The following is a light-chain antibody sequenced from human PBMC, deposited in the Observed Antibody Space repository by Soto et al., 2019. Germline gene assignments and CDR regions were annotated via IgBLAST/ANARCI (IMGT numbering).Light chain of an antibody. V-gene: IGKV3-20*01. CDR2: GAS. J-gene: IGKJ1*01. Sequence: EIVLTQSPGTLYLSPGERATLSCRASQSVSNNYLAWYQQKPGQAPRLLIYGASNRATGIPDRFSGSVSGTDFTLTISRLEPEDFAVYYCQQYGSSGTFGQGTKVEIK. CDR3: QQYGSSGT. CDR1: QSVSNNY.